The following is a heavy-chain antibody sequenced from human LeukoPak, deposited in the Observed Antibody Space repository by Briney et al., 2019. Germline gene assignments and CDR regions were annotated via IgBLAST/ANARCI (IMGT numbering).Heavy chain of an antibody. Sequence: ASVKVSCKASGGTFSSYAISWVRQAPGQGLEWMGRIIPILGIANYAQKFQGRVTITADKSTSTAYMELSRLRSEDTAVYYCARTLRYFDWLSGEYYYYGMDVWGQGTTVTVSS. CDR1: GGTFSSYA. J-gene: IGHJ6*02. D-gene: IGHD3-9*01. V-gene: IGHV1-69*04. CDR2: IIPILGIA. CDR3: ARTLRYFDWLSGEYYYYGMDV.